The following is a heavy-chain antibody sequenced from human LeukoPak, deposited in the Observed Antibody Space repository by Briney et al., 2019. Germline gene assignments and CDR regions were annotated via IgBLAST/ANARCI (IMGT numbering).Heavy chain of an antibody. D-gene: IGHD3-3*01. CDR3: ARGITGFGTIFGVVIDYYFDY. J-gene: IGHJ4*02. CDR2: INPNSGNT. V-gene: IGHV1-8*02. Sequence: ASVKVSCKASGYTFTSYDINWVRQATGQGLEWMGWINPNSGNTGYAQKFQGRVTMTRDTSISTAYMELSRLRSDDTAVYYCARGITGFGTIFGVVIDYYFDYWGQGTLVTVSS. CDR1: GYTFTSYD.